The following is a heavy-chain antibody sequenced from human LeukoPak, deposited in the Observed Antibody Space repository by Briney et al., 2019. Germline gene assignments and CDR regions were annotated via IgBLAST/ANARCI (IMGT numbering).Heavy chain of an antibody. CDR2: IYSGGST. J-gene: IGHJ6*02. D-gene: IGHD3-3*01. Sequence: PGGSLRLSCAASGFTVSGKHMRWVRQAPGKGLEWVSVIYSGGSTYYADSVKGRFTISRDNSKNTLYLQMNSLRAEDTAAYYCARELPTIGGIDIWGQGTTVTVSS. CDR1: GFTVSGKH. V-gene: IGHV3-66*01. CDR3: ARELPTIGGIDI.